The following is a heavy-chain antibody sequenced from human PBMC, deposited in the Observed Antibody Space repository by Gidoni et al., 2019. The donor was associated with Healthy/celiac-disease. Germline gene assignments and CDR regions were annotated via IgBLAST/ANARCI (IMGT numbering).Heavy chain of an antibody. CDR1: GFTFSSYS. D-gene: IGHD6-19*01. CDR3: ARVSSGWYPSYYYYYMDV. CDR2: ISSSSSTI. Sequence: EVQLVESGGGLVQPGGSLRLSCAASGFTFSSYSMNWVRQAPGKGLERVSCISSSSSTIYYADSVKGRFTISRDNAKNSLYLQMNSLRDEDTAVYYCARVSSGWYPSYYYYYMDVWGKGTTVTVSS. J-gene: IGHJ6*03. V-gene: IGHV3-48*02.